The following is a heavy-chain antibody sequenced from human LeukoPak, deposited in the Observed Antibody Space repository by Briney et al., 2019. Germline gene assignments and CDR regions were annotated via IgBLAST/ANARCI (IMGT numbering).Heavy chain of an antibody. CDR2: ISWNSGSI. CDR1: GFTFDDYA. J-gene: IGHJ4*02. CDR3: ARDLEWELPLFDY. D-gene: IGHD1-26*01. V-gene: IGHV3-9*01. Sequence: PGRSLRLSCAASGFTFDDYAMHWVRQAPGKGLEWVSGISWNSGSIGYADSVKGRFTISRDNAKNSLYLQMNSLRAEDTAVYYCARDLEWELPLFDYWGQGTLVTVSS.